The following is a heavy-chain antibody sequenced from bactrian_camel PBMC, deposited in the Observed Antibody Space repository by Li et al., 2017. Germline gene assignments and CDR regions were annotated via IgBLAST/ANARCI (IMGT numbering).Heavy chain of an antibody. CDR2: IDGDGST. CDR1: GFTYRRHC. V-gene: IGHV3S53*01. Sequence: HVQLVESGGGSVQAGGPLRLSCVASGFTYRRHCMGWFRQAPGKEREGVAYIDGDGSTTYADSVKGRFTLSKDNAKNTLYLQMNSLKPEDSAMYYCAADLARYCGAFSGFFARASWGQGTQVTVS. CDR3: AADLARYCGAFSGFFARAS. J-gene: IGHJ4*01. D-gene: IGHD2*01.